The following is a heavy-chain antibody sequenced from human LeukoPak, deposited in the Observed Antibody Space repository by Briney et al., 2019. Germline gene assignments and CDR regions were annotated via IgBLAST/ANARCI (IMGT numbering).Heavy chain of an antibody. V-gene: IGHV3-48*01. Sequence: GGFLRLSCAASGFTFSSYSMNWVRQAPGKGLEWVSYISSSSSTIYYADSVKGRFTISRDNAKNSLYLQMNSLRAEDTAVYYCARGRGWYMGMPFDYWGQGTLVTVSS. CDR1: GFTFSSYS. CDR2: ISSSSSTI. J-gene: IGHJ4*02. CDR3: ARGRGWYMGMPFDY. D-gene: IGHD6-19*01.